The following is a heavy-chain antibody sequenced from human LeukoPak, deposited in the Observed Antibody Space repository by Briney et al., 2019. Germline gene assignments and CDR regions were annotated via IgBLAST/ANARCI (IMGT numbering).Heavy chain of an antibody. CDR3: ARWGRSSLHPVYYYYYMDV. V-gene: IGHV1-69*05. CDR2: IIPIFGTA. J-gene: IGHJ6*03. D-gene: IGHD6-19*01. Sequence: GASVKVSCKASGGTFSSYAISWVRQAPGQGLEWMGGIIPIFGTANYAQKFQGRVTITTDESTSTAYMELSSLRSEDTAVYYCARWGRSSLHPVYYYYYMDVWGKGTTVTVSS. CDR1: GGTFSSYA.